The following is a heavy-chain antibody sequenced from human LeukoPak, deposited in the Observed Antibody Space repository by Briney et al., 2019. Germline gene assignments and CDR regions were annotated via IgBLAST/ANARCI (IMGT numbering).Heavy chain of an antibody. J-gene: IGHJ6*03. CDR3: ARGGYCSSTSCSLYYYYMDV. V-gene: IGHV4-59*01. CDR1: GGSISSYY. Sequence: SETLSLTCTVSGGSISSYYWSWIRQPPGKGLEWIGYIYYSGSTNYNPSLKSRVTISVDTSKNQFSLKLSSVTAADTAVYYCARGGYCSSTSCSLYYYYMDVWGKGTTVTVSS. D-gene: IGHD2-2*01. CDR2: IYYSGST.